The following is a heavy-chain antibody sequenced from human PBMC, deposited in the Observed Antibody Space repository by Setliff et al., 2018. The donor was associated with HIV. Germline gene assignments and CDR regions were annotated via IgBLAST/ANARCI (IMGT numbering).Heavy chain of an antibody. CDR3: ARDGHYVAVLIRAFDI. J-gene: IGHJ3*02. Sequence: ASVKVSCKASGYIFNSFGISWVRQAPGQGLEWMGWISAYNGNTKYAQKLQGRVTMTTDTSTSTGYMELRSLRSDDTAVYYCARDGHYVAVLIRAFDIWGQGTMVTVSS. CDR1: GYIFNSFG. CDR2: ISAYNGNT. V-gene: IGHV1-18*01. D-gene: IGHD3-16*01.